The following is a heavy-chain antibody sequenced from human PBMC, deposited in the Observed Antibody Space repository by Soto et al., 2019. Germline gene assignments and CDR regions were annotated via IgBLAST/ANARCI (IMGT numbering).Heavy chain of an antibody. CDR2: ISAYNGNT. D-gene: IGHD2-2*01. Sequence: ASVKVSCKASGYAFTNYGVSWVRQAPGQEFEWMGWISAYNGNTKYAQNLQDRVTMTTDTSPSTAYIELRSLRSDDTAVYYCPNTFSTYFPPSYADYSGPRTQVTVYS. V-gene: IGHV1-18*01. CDR1: GYAFTNYG. J-gene: IGHJ4*02. CDR3: PNTFSTYFPPSYADY.